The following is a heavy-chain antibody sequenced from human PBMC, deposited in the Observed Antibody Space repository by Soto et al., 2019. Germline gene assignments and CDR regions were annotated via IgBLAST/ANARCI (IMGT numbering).Heavy chain of an antibody. CDR2: IFYKGNT. CDR3: ARHAVIARFENGLDG. CDR1: GGSVSGYY. D-gene: IGHD3-3*01. J-gene: IGHJ6*02. Sequence: LSLTCTVSGGSVSGYYWSWIRQPPGKGLEWIGYIFYKGNTIYSPSLNRRVTISVDTAKDQVSLKLTSVTAADTAVYYCARHAVIARFENGLDGRGQGTIVTVSS. V-gene: IGHV4-59*08.